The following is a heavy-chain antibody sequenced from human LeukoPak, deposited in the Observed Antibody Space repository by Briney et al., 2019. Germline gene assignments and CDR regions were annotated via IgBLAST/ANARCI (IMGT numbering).Heavy chain of an antibody. CDR3: AKMARYCSGGSCYGAHIDY. V-gene: IGHV3-30*18. CDR2: ISYDGSNK. J-gene: IGHJ4*02. D-gene: IGHD2-15*01. CDR1: GFTFSSYA. Sequence: GGSLRLSCAASGFTFSSYAMSWVRQAPGKGLEWVAVISYDGSNKYYADSVKGRFTISRDNSKNTLYLQMNSLRAEDTAVYYCAKMARYCSGGSCYGAHIDYWGQGTLVTVSS.